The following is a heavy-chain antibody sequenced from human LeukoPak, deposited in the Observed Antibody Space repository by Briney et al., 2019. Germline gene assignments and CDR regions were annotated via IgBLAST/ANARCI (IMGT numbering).Heavy chain of an antibody. CDR3: AKQRRGGSYPLYYYYGMDV. V-gene: IGHV1-69*13. CDR2: IIPIFGTA. Sequence: ASVKVSCKASGGTFSSYAISWVRQAPGQGLEWMGGIIPIFGTANYAQKFQGRVTITADESTSTAYMELSSLRSEDTAVYYCAKQRRGGSYPLYYYYGMDVWGQGTTVTVSS. D-gene: IGHD1-26*01. J-gene: IGHJ6*02. CDR1: GGTFSSYA.